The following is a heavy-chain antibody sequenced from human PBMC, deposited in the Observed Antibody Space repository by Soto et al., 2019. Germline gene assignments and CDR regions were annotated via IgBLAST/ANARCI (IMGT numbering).Heavy chain of an antibody. CDR3: AHGSCSSADCYPNPYLDY. Sequence: QITLKESGPTLVKPTQTLTLTCTFSGFSLSTTAEGVGWIRQPPGKALEWLALIYWDDDERYSPSLKSRLTITKDTSKNQVVLTMTNVDPVDTATYYCAHGSCSSADCYPNPYLDYWGQGIRSPSPQ. CDR1: GFSLSTTAEG. V-gene: IGHV2-5*02. CDR2: IYWDDDE. D-gene: IGHD2-2*01. J-gene: IGHJ4*02.